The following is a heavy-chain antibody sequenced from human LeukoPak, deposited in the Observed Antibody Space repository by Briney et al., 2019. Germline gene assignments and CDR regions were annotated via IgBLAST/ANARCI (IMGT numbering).Heavy chain of an antibody. CDR2: ISSSSSYI. CDR3: ARDLGGYYYDSHR. D-gene: IGHD3-22*01. J-gene: IGHJ4*02. V-gene: IGHV3-21*01. CDR1: GFTFSNYN. Sequence: GGSLRLSCAASGFTFSNYNMNWVRQTPGKGLEWVSSISSSSSYIYYADSVKGRFTISRDNAKNSLYLQMNSLRAEDTAVYYCARDLGGYYYDSHRWGQGSLATVSS.